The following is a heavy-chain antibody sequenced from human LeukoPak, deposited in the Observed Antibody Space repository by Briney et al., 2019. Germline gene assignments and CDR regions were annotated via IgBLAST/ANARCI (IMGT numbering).Heavy chain of an antibody. J-gene: IGHJ5*02. CDR2: ISSSGSTI. Sequence: GGSLRLSCAASGFTFSDYYMSWIRQAPGEGLEWVSYISSSGSTIYYADSVKGRFTISRDNAKNSLYLQMNSLRAEDTAVYYCARVVGNICSSTSCPNWFDPWGQGTLVTVSS. CDR1: GFTFSDYY. D-gene: IGHD2-2*01. CDR3: ARVVGNICSSTSCPNWFDP. V-gene: IGHV3-11*01.